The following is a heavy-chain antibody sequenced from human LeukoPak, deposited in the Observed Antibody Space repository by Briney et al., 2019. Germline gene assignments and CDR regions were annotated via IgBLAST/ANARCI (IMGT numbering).Heavy chain of an antibody. V-gene: IGHV3-23*01. CDR1: GFTFSSYA. CDR3: ASLPHYGMDV. Sequence: AGGSLRLSCAASGFTFSSYAMSWVRQAPGKGLEWVSAISGSGGSTYYADSVKGRFTISRDNAKNSLYLQMNSLRAEDTAVYYCASLPHYGMDVWGQGTTVTVPS. J-gene: IGHJ6*02. CDR2: ISGSGGST.